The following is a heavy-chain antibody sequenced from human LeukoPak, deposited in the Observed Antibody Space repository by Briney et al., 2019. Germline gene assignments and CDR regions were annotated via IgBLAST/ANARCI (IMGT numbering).Heavy chain of an antibody. V-gene: IGHV1-2*02. CDR1: GYTFTIYS. J-gene: IGHJ4*02. Sequence: ASVKVSCKASGYTFTIYSITWVRQAPGQGLEWMGWINPNSGGTNYAQKFQGRVTMTRDTSISTAYMELSRLRSDDTAVYYCASPLQWLAFDYWGQGTLVTVSS. CDR2: INPNSGGT. D-gene: IGHD6-19*01. CDR3: ASPLQWLAFDY.